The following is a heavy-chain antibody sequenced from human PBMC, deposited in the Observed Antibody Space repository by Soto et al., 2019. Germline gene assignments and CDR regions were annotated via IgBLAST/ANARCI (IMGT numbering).Heavy chain of an antibody. D-gene: IGHD3-22*01. Sequence: GGSLRLSCAASGFTVSSNYMRWVRQAPGEGLEWVSVIYIGGSTYYADSVKGRFTISRDNSKNTLYLQMNSLRAEDTAVYYCARGLGWGSYDSSGYFNLDYWGQGTLVTVSS. CDR2: IYIGGST. V-gene: IGHV3-53*01. CDR3: ARGLGWGSYDSSGYFNLDY. J-gene: IGHJ4*02. CDR1: GFTVSSNY.